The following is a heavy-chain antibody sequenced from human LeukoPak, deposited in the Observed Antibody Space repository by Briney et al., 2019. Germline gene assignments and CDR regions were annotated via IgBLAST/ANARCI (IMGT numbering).Heavy chain of an antibody. CDR1: GFTFSSYW. CDR2: INSDGSTT. J-gene: IGHJ5*02. Sequence: GGSLGLSCAASGFTFSSYWMHWVRQAPGMGLVWVSRINSDGSTTNYADSVKGRFTISRDNAENTLYLQMNSLRVEDTAVYYCTKRVSATRWFDPWGQGTLVTVSS. CDR3: TKRVSATRWFDP. D-gene: IGHD2-15*01. V-gene: IGHV3-74*01.